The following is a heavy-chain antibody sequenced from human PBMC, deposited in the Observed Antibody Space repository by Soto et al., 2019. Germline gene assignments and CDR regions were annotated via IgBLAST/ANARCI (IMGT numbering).Heavy chain of an antibody. CDR2: INHSGST. Sequence: QVQLQQWGAGLLKPSETLSLTCAVYGGSFSGYYWSWIRQPPGKGLEWIGEINHSGSTNYNPSLKSRVTISVDTSKNQFSLKLSSVTAADTAVYYCAREGSVPAAMRRYFQHWGQGTLVTVSS. V-gene: IGHV4-34*01. D-gene: IGHD2-2*01. CDR1: GGSFSGYY. J-gene: IGHJ1*01. CDR3: AREGSVPAAMRRYFQH.